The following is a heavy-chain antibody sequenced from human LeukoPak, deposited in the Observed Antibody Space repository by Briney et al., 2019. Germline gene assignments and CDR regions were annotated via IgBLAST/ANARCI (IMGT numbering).Heavy chain of an antibody. J-gene: IGHJ4*02. CDR1: GFTFSSYG. V-gene: IGHV3-33*01. CDR3: ARDSRAYGDYAFYFDY. Sequence: GRSLRLSCAASGFTFSSYGMHWVRQAPGKGLEWVAVIWYDGSNVYYADSVKGRFTISRDNSKNTLYLQMNSLRAEDTAVYYCARDSRAYGDYAFYFDYWGQGTLVTVSS. D-gene: IGHD4-17*01. CDR2: IWYDGSNV.